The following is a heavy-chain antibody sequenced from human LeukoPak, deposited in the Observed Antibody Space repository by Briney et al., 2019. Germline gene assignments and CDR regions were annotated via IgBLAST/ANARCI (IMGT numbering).Heavy chain of an antibody. Sequence: ASVKVSCKTSGYTFTNYAMHWVRQAPGQRLEWMGWINAGTGNTKSSQKFQGRVTITRDTSASTVYMELSSLRSEDTAVYYCARGGYFDYWGQGTLVTVSS. J-gene: IGHJ4*02. V-gene: IGHV1-3*01. CDR2: INAGTGNT. CDR3: ARGGYFDY. CDR1: GYTFTNYA.